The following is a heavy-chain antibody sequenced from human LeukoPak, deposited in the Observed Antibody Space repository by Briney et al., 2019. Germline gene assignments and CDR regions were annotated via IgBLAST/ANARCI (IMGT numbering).Heavy chain of an antibody. CDR1: GGTFSSYA. CDR3: ARGKVLRFLEWSGSYYYYGMDV. Sequence: SVKVSCKASGGTFSSYAISWVRQAPGQGLEWMGGIIPIFDTANYAQKFQGRVTITADESTSTAYMELSSLRSEDTAVYYCARGKVLRFLEWSGSYYYYGMDVWGQGTTVTVSS. D-gene: IGHD3-3*01. J-gene: IGHJ6*02. CDR2: IIPIFDTA. V-gene: IGHV1-69*13.